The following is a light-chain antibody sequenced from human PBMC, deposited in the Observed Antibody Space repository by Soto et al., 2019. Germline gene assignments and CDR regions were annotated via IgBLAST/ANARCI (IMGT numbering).Light chain of an antibody. CDR3: QQYGSSPRT. J-gene: IGKJ1*01. CDR2: DAS. V-gene: IGKV3-20*01. CDR1: QSVSSNY. Sequence: EIVLTQSPGTLSLPPGERATLSCRASQSVSSNYLAWYQQKPGQAPRVLIYDASTRATGIPDRFSGSGSGTDFTLTISRLEPKDFAVYYCQQYGSSPRTFGQGTKVEIK.